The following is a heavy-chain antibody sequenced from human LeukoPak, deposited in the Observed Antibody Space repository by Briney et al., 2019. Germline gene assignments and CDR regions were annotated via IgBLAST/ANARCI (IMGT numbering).Heavy chain of an antibody. CDR2: INPNSGGT. J-gene: IGHJ4*02. CDR1: GYSFSDYS. Sequence: GASVKVSCKASGYSFSDYSMHWVRQAPGQGLEWMGRINPNSGGTSYAQNFQGRVSMTRDTSISTTYMELSGLTSDDTAVYYCARGGSGSGYLYYFDFWAREPWSPSPQ. D-gene: IGHD3-10*01. CDR3: ARGGSGSGYLYYFDF. V-gene: IGHV1-2*06.